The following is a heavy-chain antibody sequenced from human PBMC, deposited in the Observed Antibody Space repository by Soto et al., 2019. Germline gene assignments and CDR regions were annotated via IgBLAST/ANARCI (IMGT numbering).Heavy chain of an antibody. CDR3: AKDTGPN. V-gene: IGHV3-9*01. J-gene: IGHJ4*02. CDR2: ISWNSNTI. CDR1: GFTFDNYA. Sequence: GGSLRLSCAASGFTFDNYAMHWARQAPGKGLEWVSGISWNSNTIAYADSVKGRFTISRDNAKNSLYLQMNSMRAEDTAFYYCAKDTGPNWGQGTLVTVSS.